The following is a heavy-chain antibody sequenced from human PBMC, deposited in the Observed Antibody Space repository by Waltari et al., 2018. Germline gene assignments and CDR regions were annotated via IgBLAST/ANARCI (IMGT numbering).Heavy chain of an antibody. D-gene: IGHD3-10*01. V-gene: IGHV4-4*02. CDR1: NGSIKTNDW. CDR2: VFHTGSA. Sequence: QVQLLESGPGLVKSSETLSLTCSVSNGSIKTNDWWSWVRRPPGKGLEWIAEVFHTGSANYNPSLESRLTISVDTSKNHFALRLSSVTAADTAIYYCARHTSPIGYNWFDSWGPGTQV. J-gene: IGHJ5*01. CDR3: ARHTSPIGYNWFDS.